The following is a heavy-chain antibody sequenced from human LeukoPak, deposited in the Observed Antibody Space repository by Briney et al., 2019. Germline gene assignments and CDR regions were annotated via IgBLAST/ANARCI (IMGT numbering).Heavy chain of an antibody. CDR3: ARGACSGGSCLGWFDP. D-gene: IGHD2-15*01. Sequence: GGSLRLSCAASGFTFSSYAMSWVRQAPGKGLEWVSAISGSGGSTYYADSVKGRFTISRDNSKNTLYLQMNSLRAGDTAVYYCARGACSGGSCLGWFDPWGQGTLVTVSS. J-gene: IGHJ5*02. CDR2: ISGSGGST. CDR1: GFTFSSYA. V-gene: IGHV3-23*01.